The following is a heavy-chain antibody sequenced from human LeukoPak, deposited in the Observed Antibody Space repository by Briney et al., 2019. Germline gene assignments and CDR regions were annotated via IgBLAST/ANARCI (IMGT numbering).Heavy chain of an antibody. CDR2: IYYSGST. D-gene: IGHD6-13*01. Sequence: SETLSLTCTVSGGSISSYYWRWLRQPPGKGLEWIGYIYYSGSTNYNPSLKSRVTISVDTSKNQFSLKLSSVTAADTAVYYCARVAAAANFDYWGQGTLVTVSS. V-gene: IGHV4-59*08. CDR1: GGSISSYY. J-gene: IGHJ4*02. CDR3: ARVAAAANFDY.